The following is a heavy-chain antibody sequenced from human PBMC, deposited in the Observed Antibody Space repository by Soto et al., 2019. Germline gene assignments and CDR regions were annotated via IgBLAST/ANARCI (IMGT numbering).Heavy chain of an antibody. CDR1: GYTFTGYY. CDR2: INPNSGGT. CDR3: ARDKPIYGSGSYYNVFDY. D-gene: IGHD3-10*01. V-gene: IGHV1-2*04. Sequence: ASVKVSCKASGYTFTGYYMHWVRQAPGQGLEWMGWINPNSGGTNYAQKFQGWVTMTRDTSISTAYMELSRLRSDDTAVYYCARDKPIYGSGSYYNVFDYWGQGTLVTVSS. J-gene: IGHJ4*02.